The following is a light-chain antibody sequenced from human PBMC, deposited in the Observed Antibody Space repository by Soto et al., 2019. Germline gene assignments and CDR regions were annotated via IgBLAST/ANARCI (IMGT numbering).Light chain of an antibody. CDR2: GAS. Sequence: IVLTQSPGTLSLSPWERATLSCRASQSVSSSYLAWYQQKPGQAPRLLIYGASSRATGIPDRFSGSGSGTDCTLTISRLEPEDFAVYDCQQYGSSPGTFGQGTKVDIK. CDR1: QSVSSSY. V-gene: IGKV3-20*01. CDR3: QQYGSSPGT. J-gene: IGKJ1*01.